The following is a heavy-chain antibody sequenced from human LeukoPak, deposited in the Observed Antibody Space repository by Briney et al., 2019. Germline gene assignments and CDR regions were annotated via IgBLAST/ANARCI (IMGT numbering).Heavy chain of an antibody. J-gene: IGHJ6*03. CDR2: ISGSGSST. V-gene: IGHV3-23*01. CDR3: ASGSGSYRTPYYMDV. CDR1: GFTFNNYA. Sequence: GGSLRLSCAASGFTFNNYAMTWVRQAPGKGLEWVSSISGSGSSTYFADSVKGRFTISRDNSKNTLYLQMNSLRAEDTAVYYCASGSGSYRTPYYMDVWGTGTTVTVSS. D-gene: IGHD3-10*01.